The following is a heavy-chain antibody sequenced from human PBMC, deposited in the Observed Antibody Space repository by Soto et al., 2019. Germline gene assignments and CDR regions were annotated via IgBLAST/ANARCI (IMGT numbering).Heavy chain of an antibody. J-gene: IGHJ6*03. Sequence: PGGSLRLSCAASGFTFSSYAMSWVRQAPGKGLEWVSAISGSGGSTYYADSVKGRFTISRDNSKNTLYLQMNSLRAEDTAVYYCAKTPHYDFWSGYYQAYYYMDVWGKGTTVTVSS. CDR3: AKTPHYDFWSGYYQAYYYMDV. CDR2: ISGSGGST. CDR1: GFTFSSYA. V-gene: IGHV3-23*01. D-gene: IGHD3-3*01.